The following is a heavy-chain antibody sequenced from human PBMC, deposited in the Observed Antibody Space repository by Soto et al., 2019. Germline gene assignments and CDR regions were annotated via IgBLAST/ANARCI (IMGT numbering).Heavy chain of an antibody. Sequence: SETLSLTCTVSGGSISSSSYYWGWIRQPPGKGLEWIGSIYYSGSTYYNPSLKSRVTISVDTSKNQFSLKLSSVTAADTAVYYCARHRLXTIFGVVIYKAPNWFDPWGQGTLVTVSS. V-gene: IGHV4-39*01. D-gene: IGHD3-3*01. CDR2: IYYSGST. CDR1: GGSISSSSYY. J-gene: IGHJ5*02. CDR3: ARHRLXTIFGVVIYKAPNWFDP.